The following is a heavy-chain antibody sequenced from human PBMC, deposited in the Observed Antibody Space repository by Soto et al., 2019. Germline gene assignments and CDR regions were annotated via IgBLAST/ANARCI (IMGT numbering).Heavy chain of an antibody. CDR2: IIPIFGTA. D-gene: IGHD3-16*02. Sequence: GASVKVSCKASGGTFSSYAISWVRQAPGQGLEWMGGIIPIFGTANYAQKFQGRVTITADESTSTAYMELSSLRSEDTAVYYCARTLYYDYVWGSYRQRPVGFDYWGQGTLVTVSS. V-gene: IGHV1-69*13. CDR3: ARTLYYDYVWGSYRQRPVGFDY. CDR1: GGTFSSYA. J-gene: IGHJ4*02.